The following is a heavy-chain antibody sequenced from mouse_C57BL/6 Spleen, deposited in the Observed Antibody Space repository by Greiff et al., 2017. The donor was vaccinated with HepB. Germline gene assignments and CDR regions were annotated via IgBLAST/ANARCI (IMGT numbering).Heavy chain of an antibody. CDR1: GYTFTSYW. V-gene: IGHV1-53*01. CDR2: INPSNGGT. J-gene: IGHJ3*01. Sequence: VQLQQSGTELVKPGASVKLSCKASGYTFTSYWMHWVKPRPGQGLEWIGNINPSNGGTNYNEKFKSKATLTVDKSSSTAYMQLSSLTSEDSAVYYCARTQYYGSSLAWFAYWGQGTLVTVSA. D-gene: IGHD1-1*01. CDR3: ARTQYYGSSLAWFAY.